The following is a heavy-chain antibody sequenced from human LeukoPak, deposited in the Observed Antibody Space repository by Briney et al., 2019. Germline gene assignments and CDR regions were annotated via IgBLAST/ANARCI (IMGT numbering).Heavy chain of an antibody. J-gene: IGHJ5*02. V-gene: IGHV1-69*05. Sequence: SVKVSCKASGGTFSSYAISWVRQAPGQGLEWMGRIIPIFGTANYAQKFQGRVTITTDESTSTAYMELSSLRSEDTAVYYCARDIAGTTLGGWFDPWGQGTLVTVSS. CDR2: IIPIFGTA. D-gene: IGHD1-1*01. CDR3: ARDIAGTTLGGWFDP. CDR1: GGTFSSYA.